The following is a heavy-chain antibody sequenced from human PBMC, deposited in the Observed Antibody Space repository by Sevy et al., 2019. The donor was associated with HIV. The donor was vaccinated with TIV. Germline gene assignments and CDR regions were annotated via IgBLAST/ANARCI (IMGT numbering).Heavy chain of an antibody. V-gene: IGHV5-51*01. CDR1: EYTFSNYW. Sequence: GESLKISCKGSEYTFSNYWIGWVRQMPGKGLEWMGIIYPGDSDTRYSPSFQGQVTISSDKSISTAYLQWSSLKASDTAMYYCARRGYYDSSGYYTYGMDVWGQGTTVTVSS. CDR3: ARRGYYDSSGYYTYGMDV. D-gene: IGHD3-22*01. CDR2: IYPGDSDT. J-gene: IGHJ6*02.